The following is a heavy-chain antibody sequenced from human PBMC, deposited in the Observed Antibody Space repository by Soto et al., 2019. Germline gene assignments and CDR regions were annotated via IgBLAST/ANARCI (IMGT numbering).Heavy chain of an antibody. CDR1: GFAFNKFG. CDR2: ISYDGSNQ. J-gene: IGHJ5*02. V-gene: IGHV3-30*18. Sequence: QVQLVESGGGVVQPGTSLRLSCEASGFAFNKFGMHWVRQAPGKGLEWVAFISYDGSNQNYADSVQGRVTITRDNSMNTRNMQLNSLRREGTAVYYCAKGGEVGGVLGDPGGQGTLFTVSS. D-gene: IGHD1-26*01. CDR3: AKGGEVGGVLGDP.